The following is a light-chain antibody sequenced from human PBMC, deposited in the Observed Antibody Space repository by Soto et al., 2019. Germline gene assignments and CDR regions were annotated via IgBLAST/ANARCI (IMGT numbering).Light chain of an antibody. CDR2: DVS. CDR3: SSSTTSSTYV. CDR1: SSDVGGYNY. Sequence: QSVLTQPASVSGSPGQSITISCTGTSSDVGGYNYVSWYQQHPGKAPKLMICDVSDRPSGISNRFSGSKSGNTASLTISGLQAEDEADYYCSSSTTSSTYVFGTGTKLTVL. J-gene: IGLJ1*01. V-gene: IGLV2-14*01.